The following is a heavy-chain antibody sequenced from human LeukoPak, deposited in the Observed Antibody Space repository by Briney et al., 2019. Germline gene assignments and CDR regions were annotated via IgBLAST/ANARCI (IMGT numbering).Heavy chain of an antibody. J-gene: IGHJ6*03. V-gene: IGHV3-23*01. Sequence: AGGSLRLSCAASGFTFSSYAMSWVRQAPGKGLEWVSAISGSGGSTYYADSVKGRFTISRDNSKNTLYLQMNSLRAEDTAVYYCAKKGELYYYYMDVWGKGTTVTVSS. CDR1: GFTFSSYA. CDR2: ISGSGGST. D-gene: IGHD1-26*01. CDR3: AKKGELYYYYMDV.